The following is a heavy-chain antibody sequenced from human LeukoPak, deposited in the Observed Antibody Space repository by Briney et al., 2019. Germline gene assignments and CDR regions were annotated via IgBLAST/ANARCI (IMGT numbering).Heavy chain of an antibody. D-gene: IGHD3-3*01. CDR3: ARDLEWLYPGGAFDI. CDR2: INPNSGGT. J-gene: IGHJ3*02. Sequence: ASVKVSCKASGYTFTGYYMHWVRQAPGQGLEWMGWINPNSGGTNYAQKFQGRVTMTRDTSISTAYMELSRLRSNDTAVYYCARDLEWLYPGGAFDIWGQGTMVTVSS. V-gene: IGHV1-2*02. CDR1: GYTFTGYY.